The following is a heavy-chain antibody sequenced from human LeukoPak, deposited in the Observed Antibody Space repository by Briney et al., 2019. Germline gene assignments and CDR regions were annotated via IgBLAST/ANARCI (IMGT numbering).Heavy chain of an antibody. J-gene: IGHJ4*02. Sequence: GASVKVSCKASGYTFTSYDINWVRQATGQGLEWMGWMNPNSGNTGYAQKFQGRVTMTRNTSISTAYMELSSLRSEDTAVYYCARGPKDWKGPSFHYWGQGTLVTVSS. CDR1: GYTFTSYD. V-gene: IGHV1-8*02. CDR3: ARGPKDWKGPSFHY. CDR2: MNPNSGNT. D-gene: IGHD1-1*01.